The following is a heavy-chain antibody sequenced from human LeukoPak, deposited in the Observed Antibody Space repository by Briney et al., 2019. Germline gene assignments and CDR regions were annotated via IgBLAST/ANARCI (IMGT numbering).Heavy chain of an antibody. J-gene: IGHJ4*02. CDR3: ARVLDTMTS. CDR2: INHSGST. CDR1: GGSFSGYY. Sequence: SETLSLTCAVYGGSFSGYYWSWIRQPPGKGLEWIGEINHSGSTNYNPSLKSRVTVSVDTSKNQFSLKLSSVTAADTAVYYCARVLDTMTSWGQGTLATVSS. V-gene: IGHV4-34*01. D-gene: IGHD3-22*01.